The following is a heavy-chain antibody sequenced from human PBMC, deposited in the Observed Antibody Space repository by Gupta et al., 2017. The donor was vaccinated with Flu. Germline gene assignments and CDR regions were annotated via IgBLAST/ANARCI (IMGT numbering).Heavy chain of an antibody. CDR2: ISGSSPTI. J-gene: IGHJ4*02. CDR1: YS. V-gene: IGHV3-48*01. Sequence: YSMSWVRQAPGKGLEWVSYISGSSPTIYYAGSVQGRFTISRDNGKNSLYLQMNSLRAEDTAVYYCARVESRRLNFFDYWGQGTLVAVPS. D-gene: IGHD6-6*01. CDR3: ARVESRRLNFFDY.